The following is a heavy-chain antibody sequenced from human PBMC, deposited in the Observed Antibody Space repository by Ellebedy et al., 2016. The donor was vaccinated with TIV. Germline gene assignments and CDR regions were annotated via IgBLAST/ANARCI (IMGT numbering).Heavy chain of an antibody. CDR2: INSDGSST. CDR1: GFTFSSYW. Sequence: GESLKISCAASGFTFSSYWMHWVRQAPGKRLVWVSRINSDGSSTSYADSVKGRFTISRDNAKNTLYLQMNSLRAEDTAVYYCARDHPLGIENFDYWGQGTLVTVSS. J-gene: IGHJ4*02. V-gene: IGHV3-74*01. D-gene: IGHD7-27*01. CDR3: ARDHPLGIENFDY.